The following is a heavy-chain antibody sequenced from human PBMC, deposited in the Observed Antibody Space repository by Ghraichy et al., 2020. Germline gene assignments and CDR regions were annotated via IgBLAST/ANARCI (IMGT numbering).Heavy chain of an antibody. CDR1: AFTFSTYG. CDR3: ARGYCSGGGCYPNYFDY. J-gene: IGHJ4*02. Sequence: GSLRLSCAASAFTFSTYGMHWVRQAPGKGLEWVAVMRYGELNKYYADSVKGRFTISRDNSENTLYLQMNSLRAEDTAVYYCARGYCSGGGCYPNYFDYWGQGTLVTVSS. V-gene: IGHV3-33*03. CDR2: MRYGELNK. D-gene: IGHD2-15*01.